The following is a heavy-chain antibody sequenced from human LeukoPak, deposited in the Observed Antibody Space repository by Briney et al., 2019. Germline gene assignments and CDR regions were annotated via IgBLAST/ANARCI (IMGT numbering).Heavy chain of an antibody. CDR1: GFTFSSYS. V-gene: IGHV3-48*04. D-gene: IGHD2-15*01. Sequence: GGSLRLSCAASGFTFSSYSMNWVRQAPGKGLEWISYISSSSSTIYYADSVKGRFTISRDNAKNSLYLQMNSLRVEDTAIYYCAREYCSGGTCYGYWGQGTLVTVSS. J-gene: IGHJ4*02. CDR2: ISSSSSTI. CDR3: AREYCSGGTCYGY.